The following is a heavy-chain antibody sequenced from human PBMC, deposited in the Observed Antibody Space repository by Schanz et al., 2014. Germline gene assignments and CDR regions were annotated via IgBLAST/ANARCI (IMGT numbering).Heavy chain of an antibody. Sequence: EVQLLESGGGLVQPGGSLRLSCTASGFTLTSYALTWVRQAPGKGLEWVAGISGSGGSTDYADSVKGRFIIPRDNSKNTLYLQMNSLRAEDTAVYYCAKDPYGMDVWGQGTTVTVSS. CDR1: GFTLTSYA. CDR3: AKDPYGMDV. CDR2: ISGSGGST. J-gene: IGHJ6*02. V-gene: IGHV3-23*01.